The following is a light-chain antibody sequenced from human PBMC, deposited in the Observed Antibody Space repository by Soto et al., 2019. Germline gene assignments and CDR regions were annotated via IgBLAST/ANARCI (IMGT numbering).Light chain of an antibody. Sequence: EIVLTQSPATLSLSPVEGATLSCRASQSVSSYLAWYQQKPGQAPRLLIYDASNRATGIPARFSGSGSGTDFTLTISSLEPEDFAVYYCQHRSNWPLTFGGGTKVDIK. CDR3: QHRSNWPLT. V-gene: IGKV3-11*01. CDR2: DAS. J-gene: IGKJ4*01. CDR1: QSVSSY.